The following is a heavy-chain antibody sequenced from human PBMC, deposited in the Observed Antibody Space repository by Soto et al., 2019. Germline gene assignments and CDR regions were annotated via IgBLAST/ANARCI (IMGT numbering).Heavy chain of an antibody. Sequence: SGPTLVNPTQTLTLTCTFSGFSLSTGGMGVGWIRQPPGKALEWLALIYWDGDRRYRPSLMSRLTIAKDTSKNQVVLTMTNMDPVDTATYYCVHSRCGGDCLLSYSSHYYYGMDIWRHATTVSVSS. CDR2: IYWDGDR. J-gene: IGHJ6*02. V-gene: IGHV2-5*02. CDR3: VHSRCGGDCLLSYSSHYYYGMDI. D-gene: IGHD2-21*02. CDR1: GFSLSTGGMG.